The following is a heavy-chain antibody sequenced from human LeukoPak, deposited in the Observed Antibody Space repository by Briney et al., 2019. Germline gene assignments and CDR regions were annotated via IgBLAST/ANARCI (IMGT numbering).Heavy chain of an antibody. CDR2: IRGDGRET. D-gene: IGHD6-19*01. Sequence: PGGSLRLSCAASGFTFGAYYMSWVRQAPGKGLEWVANIRGDGRETFYADSLRGRFSIFRDSARNSVSLQMNSLSAEDTGVYYCARESAVGYGSFDYWGQGTLVTVSS. CDR3: ARESAVGYGSFDY. V-gene: IGHV3-7*03. J-gene: IGHJ4*02. CDR1: GFTFGAYY.